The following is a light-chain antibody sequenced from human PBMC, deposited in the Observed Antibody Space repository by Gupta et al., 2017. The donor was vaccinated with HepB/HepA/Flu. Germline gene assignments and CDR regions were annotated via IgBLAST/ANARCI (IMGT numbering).Light chain of an antibody. V-gene: IGKV3-11*01. CDR2: DAS. CDR1: QSVSSY. J-gene: IGKJ4*02. Sequence: EIVLTQSPATLSLSPGERATLSCRASQSVSSYLVWYQKKPGQAPRLLIYDASNRATGIPARVSGSASGTDCTLTRSSLEPEDVAVYYCQQRSRGPRTFGGGTRVEIK. CDR3: QQRSRGPRT.